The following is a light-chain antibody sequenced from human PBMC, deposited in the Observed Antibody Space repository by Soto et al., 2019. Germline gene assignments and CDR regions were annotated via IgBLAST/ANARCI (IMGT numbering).Light chain of an antibody. CDR1: RDVSSGF. V-gene: IGKV3-20*01. CDR2: GAS. CDR3: QQYGSSGT. J-gene: IGKJ1*01. Sequence: EIVLTQSPGTLSLSPGERATLSCRASRDVSSGFLAWYQQKPGQAPRLLIYGASTRATGIPDRFSGSGSGTDFTLTISRLEPEDFAVYYCQQYGSSGTFGQGTKVDIK.